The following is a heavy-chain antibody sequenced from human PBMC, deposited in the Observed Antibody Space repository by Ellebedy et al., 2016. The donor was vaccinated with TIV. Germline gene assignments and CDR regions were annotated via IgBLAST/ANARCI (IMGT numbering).Heavy chain of an antibody. V-gene: IGHV4-4*07. D-gene: IGHD6-19*01. J-gene: IGHJ4*02. CDR3: AGGYSSGWTDY. CDR2: IYTSGST. Sequence: MPGGSLRLSCTVSGGSISSYYWSWTRQPAGKGLEWIGRIYTSGSTNYNPSLQSPVTMSVDTSKNQFSLKLSSVTAADTAVYYCAGGYSSGWTDYWGQGTLVTVSS. CDR1: GGSISSYY.